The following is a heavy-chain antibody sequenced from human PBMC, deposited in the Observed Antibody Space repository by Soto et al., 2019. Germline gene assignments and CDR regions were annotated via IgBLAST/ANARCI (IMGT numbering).Heavy chain of an antibody. Sequence: QVLLVQSGAEMKQPGSSVSVSCRASGDSFTNYAFTWVRQAPGQGPEWLGGIILALGTPHYSQRFQGRITITADKSSSTVYMELGSLRLDDTAVYYCGRYCTNTKCRGGYYLDLWGQGTLLTVSS. CDR2: IILALGTP. CDR1: GDSFTNYA. V-gene: IGHV1-69*06. J-gene: IGHJ5*02. D-gene: IGHD2-8*01. CDR3: GRYCTNTKCRGGYYLDL.